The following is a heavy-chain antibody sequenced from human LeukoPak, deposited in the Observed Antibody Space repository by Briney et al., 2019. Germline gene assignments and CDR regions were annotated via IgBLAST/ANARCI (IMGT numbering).Heavy chain of an antibody. CDR3: ARDTYQPSLIDS. J-gene: IGHJ4*02. Sequence: GGSLRLSCAASGFTFSLYAKNWVRQAPGRGLEWVSYIDSGSDDLLYTASVRGRFTISRDNAKNTLYLQMKSLRAEDTAVYYCARDTYQPSLIDSWGRGTLVAVSS. CDR1: GFTFSLYA. CDR2: IDSGSDDL. D-gene: IGHD2-2*01. V-gene: IGHV3-21*05.